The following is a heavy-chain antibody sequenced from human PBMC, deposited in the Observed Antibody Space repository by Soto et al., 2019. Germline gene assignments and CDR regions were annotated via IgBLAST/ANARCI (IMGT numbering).Heavy chain of an antibody. Sequence: TSETLSLTCTVSGGSISGYYWSWIRQAPGKGLQWIGYIFHSGSTSYNPSLRSRVTISVDTSKNQFSLKVNSVTAADTAVYYCAKVSGYASGWGYFDYWGEGALVAVYS. CDR2: IFHSGST. CDR3: AKVSGYASGWGYFDY. D-gene: IGHD5-18*01. V-gene: IGHV4-59*01. J-gene: IGHJ4*02. CDR1: GGSISGYY.